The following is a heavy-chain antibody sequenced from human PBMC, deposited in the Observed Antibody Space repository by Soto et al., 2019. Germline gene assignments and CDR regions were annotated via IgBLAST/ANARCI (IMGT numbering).Heavy chain of an antibody. CDR2: ISYDGSKE. Sequence: QEQMVQSGGGVVQPGRSLRLSCAASPFTFRSYSMHWVRQAPGKGLEWVTSISYDGSKESYADSVKGRFAVSRDNSKNTLYLQMNSPRPEDTAVYYCARYCNGGACYSASLDYWGQGTQVTASS. CDR3: ARYCNGGACYSASLDY. D-gene: IGHD2-15*01. CDR1: PFTFRSYS. J-gene: IGHJ4*02. V-gene: IGHV3-30*09.